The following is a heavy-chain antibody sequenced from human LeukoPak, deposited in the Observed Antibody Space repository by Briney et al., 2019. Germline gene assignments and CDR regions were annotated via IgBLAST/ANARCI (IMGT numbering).Heavy chain of an antibody. V-gene: IGHV1-46*01. CDR1: GYTFTSYY. CDR2: INPSGGST. J-gene: IGHJ6*02. CDR3: ARAPPLSDYDFWSGYKYYYYYYGMDV. D-gene: IGHD3-3*01. Sequence: GASVKVSCKASGYTFTSYYMHWVRQAPGQGLEWMGIINPSGGSTSYAQKFQGRVTMTRDTSTSTVYMELSSMRSDDTAVYYCARAPPLSDYDFWSGYKYYYYYYGMDVWGQGTTVTVSS.